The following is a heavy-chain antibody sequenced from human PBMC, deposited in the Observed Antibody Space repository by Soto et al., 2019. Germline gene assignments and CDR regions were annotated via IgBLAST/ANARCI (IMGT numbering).Heavy chain of an antibody. Sequence: EVELVESGGGLVKPGGTLRLSCAASAFNCSTYSMNWVRQAPGKGLEWVSSISSRGSYIYYADSGRGRCTISRDNAKNSLYLQMVSLRGEDTAVYYCARGSRTSSPVRYVDYWGQGTLVTVSS. D-gene: IGHD2-2*01. CDR3: ARGSRTSSPVRYVDY. J-gene: IGHJ4*02. V-gene: IGHV3-21*06. CDR1: AFNCSTYS. CDR2: ISSRGSYI.